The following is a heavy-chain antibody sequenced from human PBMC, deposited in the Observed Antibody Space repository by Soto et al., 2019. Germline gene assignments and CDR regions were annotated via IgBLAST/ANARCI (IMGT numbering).Heavy chain of an antibody. J-gene: IGHJ3*02. CDR2: IWYDGSNK. CDR3: ARYNDFYAFDI. Sequence: QVQLVESGGGVVQPGRSLRLSCAASGFTFSSYGRHWVRQAPGKGLEWVAVIWYDGSNKYYADSVKGRFTISRDNSKNTLYLQMNSLRAEETGVYYCARYNDFYAFDIWGQGTMVTVSS. CDR1: GFTFSSYG. D-gene: IGHD1-1*01. V-gene: IGHV3-33*01.